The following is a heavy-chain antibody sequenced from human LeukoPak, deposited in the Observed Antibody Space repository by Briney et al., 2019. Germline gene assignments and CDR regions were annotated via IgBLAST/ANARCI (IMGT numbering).Heavy chain of an antibody. D-gene: IGHD3-10*01. Sequence: SETLSLTCTVSGYSISSGYYWGWNRQPPGKGLEWIGTIYHSGSTYYKSSLKSRVTISVDTSKNQFSLKLSSVTAADTAVYYCAREGTMVRGVFGYWGQGTLVTVSS. CDR2: IYHSGST. CDR3: AREGTMVRGVFGY. CDR1: GYSISSGYY. V-gene: IGHV4-38-2*02. J-gene: IGHJ4*02.